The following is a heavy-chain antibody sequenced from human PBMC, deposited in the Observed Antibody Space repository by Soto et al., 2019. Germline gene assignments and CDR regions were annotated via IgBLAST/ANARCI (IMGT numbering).Heavy chain of an antibody. D-gene: IGHD2-2*01. J-gene: IGHJ4*02. V-gene: IGHV3-23*01. Sequence: GGSLRLSCAASGFTFSSYAMSWVRQAPGKGLEWVSAISGSGGSTYYADSVKGRFTISRDNSKNTLYLQMNSLRAEDTAVYYCAKGDVVVPAAMPGWGCSGGSCLIDYWGQGTLVTVSS. CDR1: GFTFSSYA. CDR2: ISGSGGST. CDR3: AKGDVVVPAAMPGWGCSGGSCLIDY.